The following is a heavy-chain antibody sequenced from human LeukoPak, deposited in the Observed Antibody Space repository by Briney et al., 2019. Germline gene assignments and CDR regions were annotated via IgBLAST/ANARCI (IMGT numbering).Heavy chain of an antibody. J-gene: IGHJ4*02. CDR1: GGSFSGYY. D-gene: IGHD6-19*01. CDR2: INHSGTT. V-gene: IGHV4-34*01. Sequence: PSETLSLTSVVYGGSFSGYYWSWIPQPPGKGLEWIWEINHSGTTNYNPSLKSQVTISGDTSKNQCSLKLDSVAASDTAVYYCARGIAVEGGDYWGQGTLVTVSS. CDR3: ARGIAVEGGDY.